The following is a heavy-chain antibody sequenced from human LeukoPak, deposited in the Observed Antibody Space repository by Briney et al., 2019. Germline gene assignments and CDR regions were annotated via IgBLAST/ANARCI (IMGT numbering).Heavy chain of an antibody. D-gene: IGHD3-9*01. V-gene: IGHV1-69*01. CDR2: IIPIFGTA. Sequence: SVKVSCKASGGTFSSYAISWVRQAPGQGLEWMGGIIPIFGTANYAQKFQGRVTITADESTSTAYMELSSLRSEDTAVYYCARGDRQLRYFDWLHRGYAFDIWGQGTMVTVSS. CDR1: GGTFSSYA. CDR3: ARGDRQLRYFDWLHRGYAFDI. J-gene: IGHJ3*02.